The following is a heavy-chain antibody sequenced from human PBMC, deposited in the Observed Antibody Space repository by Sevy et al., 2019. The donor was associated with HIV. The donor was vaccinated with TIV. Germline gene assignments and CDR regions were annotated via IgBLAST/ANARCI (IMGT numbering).Heavy chain of an antibody. CDR2: ISSSGSYI. V-gene: IGHV3-21*01. Sequence: GGSLRLSCAASGFTFSSYSMNWVRQAPGKGLEWVSSISSSGSYIYYADSVKGRFTISRDNAKNSLYLQMNSLRAEDTAVYYCARKYSGSYYPFDYWGQGTLVTVSS. CDR1: GFTFSSYS. D-gene: IGHD1-26*01. J-gene: IGHJ4*02. CDR3: ARKYSGSYYPFDY.